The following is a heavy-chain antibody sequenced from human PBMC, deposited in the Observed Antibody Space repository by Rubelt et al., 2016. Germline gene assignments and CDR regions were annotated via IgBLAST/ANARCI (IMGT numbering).Heavy chain of an antibody. J-gene: IGHJ4*02. V-gene: IGHV3-15*01. D-gene: IGHD3-10*01. Sequence: SGFTFGDYAMSWFRQAPGKGLEWVGRIKSKTDGGTTDYAAPVKGRFTISRDDSKNTLYLQMNSLKTEDTAVYYCTTALRITMVRGVSYFDYWGQGTLVTVSS. CDR2: IKSKTDGGTT. CDR1: GFTFGDYA. CDR3: TTALRITMVRGVSYFDY.